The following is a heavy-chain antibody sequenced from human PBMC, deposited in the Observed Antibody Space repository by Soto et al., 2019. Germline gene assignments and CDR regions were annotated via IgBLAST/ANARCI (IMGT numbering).Heavy chain of an antibody. CDR3: ASTWATVGYTPPFDY. Sequence: ASRKVSCKASGSTFSHYAINWVRQAPGQGLEWMGGIIPLFGTPNYAQKFQGRVTFTAHKSTSTAYMELRSLRSDDTAVYYCASTWATVGYTPPFDYWRQVTPVTVS. J-gene: IGHJ4*02. D-gene: IGHD5-12*01. V-gene: IGHV1-69*06. CDR2: IIPLFGTP. CDR1: GSTFSHYA.